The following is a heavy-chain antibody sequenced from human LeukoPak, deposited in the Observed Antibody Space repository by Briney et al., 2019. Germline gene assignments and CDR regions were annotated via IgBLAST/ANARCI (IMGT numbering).Heavy chain of an antibody. CDR2: ISGSGDNT. Sequence: GGSLRLSCAASGFTFSIYAMSWVRQAPGKGLEWVSTISGSGDNTYYAESVKGRFTISRDNSKNRLYLKMNSLRAEDTAEYYCASTRDDNNLHATYYYYFVYWGQGTLVTVSS. CDR1: GFTFSIYA. V-gene: IGHV3-23*01. CDR3: ASTRDDNNLHATYYYYFVY. J-gene: IGHJ4*02. D-gene: IGHD2-15*01.